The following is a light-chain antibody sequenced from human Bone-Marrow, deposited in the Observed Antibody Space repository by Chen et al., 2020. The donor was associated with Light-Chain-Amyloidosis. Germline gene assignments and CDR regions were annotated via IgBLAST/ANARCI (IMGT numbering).Light chain of an antibody. J-gene: IGKJ4*01. CDR1: QSVSSY. CDR2: DAS. Sequence: ELVLTQSPATLSCSPGERVTLSCMASQSVSSYLAWYQQKPGQAPRLPIYDASNRATGIPARFSGSGSGTDFALTISSLVPEDFTVYYCQQRSNWPTFGGGTKVEIK. CDR3: QQRSNWPT. V-gene: IGKV3-11*01.